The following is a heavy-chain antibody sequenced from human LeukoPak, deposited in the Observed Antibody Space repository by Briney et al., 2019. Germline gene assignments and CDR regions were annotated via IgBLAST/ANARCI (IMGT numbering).Heavy chain of an antibody. Sequence: GESLKISCKGSGYSFTSYWIGWVRQMPGKGLEWMGIIYPGDSDTRYDPSFQGQVTISADKSINTAYLQWSSLKASDTAMYYCARLSGSYYSAFDIWGQGTMVTVSS. CDR2: IYPGDSDT. CDR3: ARLSGSYYSAFDI. J-gene: IGHJ3*02. V-gene: IGHV5-51*01. D-gene: IGHD1-26*01. CDR1: GYSFTSYW.